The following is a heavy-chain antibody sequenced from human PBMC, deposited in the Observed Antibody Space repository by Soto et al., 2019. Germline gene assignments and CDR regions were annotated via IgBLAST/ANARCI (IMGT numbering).Heavy chain of an antibody. Sequence: EASVKVSCKASGYTFTSYGISWVRQAPGQGLEWMGWISAYNGNTNYAQKLQGRVTMTTDTSTSTAYMELRSLRSDDTAVYYCAKTYYYDSSGYYPGPNDYWGQGTLVTVSS. CDR3: AKTYYYDSSGYYPGPNDY. D-gene: IGHD3-22*01. CDR1: GYTFTSYG. CDR2: ISAYNGNT. V-gene: IGHV1-18*01. J-gene: IGHJ4*02.